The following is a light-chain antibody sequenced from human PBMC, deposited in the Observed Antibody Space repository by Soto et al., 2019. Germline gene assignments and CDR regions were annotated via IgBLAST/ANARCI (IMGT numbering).Light chain of an antibody. CDR3: CSYAGSSTFSYV. CDR1: SSDVGSYNL. CDR2: EGS. V-gene: IGLV2-23*03. J-gene: IGLJ1*01. Sequence: QSVLTQPASVSGSPGQSITISCTGTSSDVGSYNLVSWYQQHPGKAPKRMIYEGSKRPSGVSNRFSGSKSGNTASLTISGLQAEDEADYYCCSYAGSSTFSYVFGTGTKVTVL.